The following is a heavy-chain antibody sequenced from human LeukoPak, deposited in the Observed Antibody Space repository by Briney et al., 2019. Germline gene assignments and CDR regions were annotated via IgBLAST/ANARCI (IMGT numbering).Heavy chain of an antibody. Sequence: GASLRLSCAASGFTFTTHWFHWVRRAPGKGLVWVSRINTDGTTTNYADSVKGRFTISRDSTKSTLYLQMNSLRAEDTAVYYCVRSFSGPADYWGQGTQVTVSS. CDR1: GFTFTTHW. J-gene: IGHJ4*02. CDR3: VRSFSGPADY. D-gene: IGHD3-10*01. V-gene: IGHV3-74*01. CDR2: INTDGTTT.